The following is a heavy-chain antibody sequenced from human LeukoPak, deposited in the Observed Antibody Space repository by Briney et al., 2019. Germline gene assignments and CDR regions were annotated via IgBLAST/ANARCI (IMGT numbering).Heavy chain of an antibody. D-gene: IGHD3-10*01. CDR1: GYTFTGYY. Sequence: GASVKVSCKASGYTFTGYYMHWVRQAPGQGLEWMGWINPNSGGTNYAQKFQGRVTMTRDTSISTAYMELSRLRSDDTAVYYCARGDRVTMVRGVTPFDYWGQGTLVTVSS. CDR2: INPNSGGT. CDR3: ARGDRVTMVRGVTPFDY. J-gene: IGHJ4*02. V-gene: IGHV1-2*02.